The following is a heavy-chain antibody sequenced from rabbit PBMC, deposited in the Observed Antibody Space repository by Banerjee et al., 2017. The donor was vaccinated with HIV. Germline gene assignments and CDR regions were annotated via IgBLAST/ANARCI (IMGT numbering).Heavy chain of an antibody. Sequence: QEQLEESGGDLVKPEGSLTLTCTASGFDFSSNYWTCWVRQAPGKGLEWIACVNTGRGSTYYASWAKGRFTISSDNAQNTVDLQMNSLTAADTATYFCARDSGYAGYGYATDYNLWGPGTLVTVS. CDR2: VNTGRGST. D-gene: IGHD6-1*01. CDR1: GFDFSSNYW. CDR3: ARDSGYAGYGYATDYNL. V-gene: IGHV1S45*01. J-gene: IGHJ4*01.